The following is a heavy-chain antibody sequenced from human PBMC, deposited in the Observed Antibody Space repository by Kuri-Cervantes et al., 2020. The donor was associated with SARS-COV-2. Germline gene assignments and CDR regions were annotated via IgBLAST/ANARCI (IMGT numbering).Heavy chain of an antibody. V-gene: IGHV1-18*01. J-gene: IGHJ3*01. CDR1: GYTFTSYG. Sequence: VKVSCKASGYTFTSYGISWVRQAPGQGLEWMGWISAYNGNTNYAQKFQGRVTMTRDTSISTVYMELSSLRSEDTAVYYCARGGRGDGYNYAFDLWGQGTMVTVSS. CDR2: ISAYNGNT. CDR3: ARGGRGDGYNYAFDL. D-gene: IGHD5-24*01.